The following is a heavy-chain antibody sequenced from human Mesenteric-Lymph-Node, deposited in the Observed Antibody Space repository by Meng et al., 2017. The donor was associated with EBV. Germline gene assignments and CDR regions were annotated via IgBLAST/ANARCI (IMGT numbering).Heavy chain of an antibody. CDR1: GYTFTSYD. D-gene: IGHD3-22*01. CDR3: ARGMPYYDNSGFFNY. Sequence: HGQRVAGGAEVKKPGVSVKVSCKASGYTFTSYDINWVRQAPGQGLEWMGWVNPDSGNTGFPEKFQGRITMTRNTSISTTYMELRSLTSEDTAVYYCARGMPYYDNSGFFNYWGQGALVTVSS. CDR2: VNPDSGNT. V-gene: IGHV1-8*01. J-gene: IGHJ4*02.